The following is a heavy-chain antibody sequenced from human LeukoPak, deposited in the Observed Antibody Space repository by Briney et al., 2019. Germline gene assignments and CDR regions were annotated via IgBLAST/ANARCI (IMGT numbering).Heavy chain of an antibody. CDR2: ISYDGSNK. CDR1: GFTFSSYT. Sequence: GGPLRLSCAASGFTFSSYTMHWVRRAPGKGLEWVAVISYDGSNKYYADSVKGRFTISRDNSKNTLFLQMNSLTTEDTAVYYCAREVGSDYVFDYWGQGTLVTVSS. CDR3: AREVGSDYVFDY. D-gene: IGHD4-17*01. V-gene: IGHV3-30-3*01. J-gene: IGHJ4*02.